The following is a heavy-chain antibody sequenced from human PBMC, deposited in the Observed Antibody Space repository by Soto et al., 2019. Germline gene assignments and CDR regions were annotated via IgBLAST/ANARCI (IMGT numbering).Heavy chain of an antibody. J-gene: IGHJ6*02. Sequence: ASVEVSCKASGYTFTGYHMHWVRQAPGQGLEWMGWINPNSGGTNYAQKFQGRVTMTRDTSTSTAYMELRSLRSDDTAVYYCARVYLGSSWYYYYGMDVWGQGTTVTVSS. CDR3: ARVYLGSSWYYYYGMDV. CDR1: GYTFTGYH. CDR2: INPNSGGT. V-gene: IGHV1-2*02. D-gene: IGHD6-13*01.